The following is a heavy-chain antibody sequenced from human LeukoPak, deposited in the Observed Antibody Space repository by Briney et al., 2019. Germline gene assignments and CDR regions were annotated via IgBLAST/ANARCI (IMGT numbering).Heavy chain of an antibody. CDR3: ARTLYCSNGVCYTLDY. Sequence: PGGSLRLSCAASGFTFSSYCMQWVRQAPGKGLVWVSRINSDGSLTSYADSVKGRFTISRDNAKNTLYLQMISLRAEDTAVYYCARTLYCSNGVCYTLDYWGQGTLLTVSS. D-gene: IGHD2-8*01. CDR1: GFTFSSYC. J-gene: IGHJ4*02. V-gene: IGHV3-74*01. CDR2: INSDGSLT.